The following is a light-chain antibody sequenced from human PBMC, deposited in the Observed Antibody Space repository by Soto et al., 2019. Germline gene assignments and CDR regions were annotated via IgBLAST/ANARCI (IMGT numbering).Light chain of an antibody. CDR1: QSINGW. CDR3: QQYSSYPSLT. Sequence: DIQMTQSPSTLSASVGDRVTITGRASQSINGWLAWYQQKPGKAPKLLIYKASSLETGVPSRFSGSGSGTEFTLTISSLQPDDFATYYCQQYSSYPSLTFGGGTKVDIK. CDR2: KAS. J-gene: IGKJ4*01. V-gene: IGKV1-5*03.